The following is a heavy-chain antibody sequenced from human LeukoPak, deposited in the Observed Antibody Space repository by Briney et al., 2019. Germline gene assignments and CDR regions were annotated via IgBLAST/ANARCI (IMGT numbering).Heavy chain of an antibody. D-gene: IGHD6-25*01. CDR1: RFTFSRYA. Sequence: GGSLRLSCAASRFTFSRYAMHWVRQAPGKGLEWVSFISYDGSNEYYADSVKGRLTISRDNSKNTLYLQINSLRAEDTAVYYCAKGGGNDYYGMDVWGQGTTVTVSS. CDR3: AKGGGNDYYGMDV. CDR2: ISYDGSNE. J-gene: IGHJ6*02. V-gene: IGHV3-30-3*01.